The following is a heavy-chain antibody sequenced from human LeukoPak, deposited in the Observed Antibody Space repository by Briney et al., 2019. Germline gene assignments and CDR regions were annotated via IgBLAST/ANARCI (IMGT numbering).Heavy chain of an antibody. CDR2: INPNSGGT. V-gene: IGHV1-2*02. CDR1: GYTFTVYY. J-gene: IGHJ6*02. CDR3: ARLDRDSGSYSYYGMDV. Sequence: ASVNVSFTASGYTFTVYYMHWVRQAPGQGLEWMGWINPNSGGTNYAQKFQGRVTMTRDTSISTAYMELSRLRSDDTAVYYCARLDRDSGSYSYYGMDVWGQGTTVTVSS. D-gene: IGHD1-26*01.